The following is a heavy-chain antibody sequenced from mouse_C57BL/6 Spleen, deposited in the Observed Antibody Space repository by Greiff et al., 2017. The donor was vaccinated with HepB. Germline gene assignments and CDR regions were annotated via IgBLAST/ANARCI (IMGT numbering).Heavy chain of an antibody. V-gene: IGHV1-59*01. J-gene: IGHJ3*01. Sequence: QVQLQQPGAELVRPGTSVKLSCKASGYTFTSYWMHWVKQRPGQGLEWIGVIDPSDSYTNYNQKFKGKATLTVDTSSSTAYMQLSSLTSEDSAVYYCARGGDYLSFAYWGQGTLVTVSA. CDR3: ARGGDYLSFAY. CDR2: IDPSDSYT. CDR1: GYTFTSYW. D-gene: IGHD2-4*01.